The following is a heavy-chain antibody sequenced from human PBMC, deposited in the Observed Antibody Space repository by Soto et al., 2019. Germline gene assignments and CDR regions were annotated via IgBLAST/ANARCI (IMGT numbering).Heavy chain of an antibody. CDR3: ARENYYKMDV. V-gene: IGHV3-11*05. CDR1: KFIFSDCY. Sequence: QVQLVESGGGLVKPGGSLRLSCAANKFIFSDCYTTWIRQSPGKGLEWISYISNSGITNYADSVKGRFTISRDNAKNSLYVQMDSLRAEDTAVYYCARENYYKMDVWGQGTTVTVSS. J-gene: IGHJ6*02. CDR2: ISNSGIT.